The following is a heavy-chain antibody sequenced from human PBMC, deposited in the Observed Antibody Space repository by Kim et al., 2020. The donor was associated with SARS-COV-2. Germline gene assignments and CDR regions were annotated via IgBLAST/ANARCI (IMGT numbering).Heavy chain of an antibody. CDR1: SGSISSYY. CDR3: AREAYNSNYYYYMDV. D-gene: IGHD6-13*01. J-gene: IGHJ6*03. CDR2: IYYSGNT. Sequence: SETLSLTCTVSSGSISSYYWSWVRQPPGKGLEWIGYIYYSGNTDYNPSLQSRVTISIDTPKNQYSLKLSSVTAADTAVYYCAREAYNSNYYYYMDVWGKGTTVTVSS. V-gene: IGHV4-59*01.